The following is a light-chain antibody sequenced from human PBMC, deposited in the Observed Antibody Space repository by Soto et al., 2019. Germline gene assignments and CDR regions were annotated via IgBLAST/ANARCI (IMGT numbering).Light chain of an antibody. Sequence: QSVLTQPASVSGSPGQSITISCTGTSSDVGGYNYVSWYQQHPGKAPKLIIYEVTNRPSEISNRFSGSKSGNTASLTISGLQAEDEADHYCSSYTSGSTYVFGTGTKLTVL. J-gene: IGLJ1*01. V-gene: IGLV2-14*01. CDR3: SSYTSGSTYV. CDR1: SSDVGGYNY. CDR2: EVT.